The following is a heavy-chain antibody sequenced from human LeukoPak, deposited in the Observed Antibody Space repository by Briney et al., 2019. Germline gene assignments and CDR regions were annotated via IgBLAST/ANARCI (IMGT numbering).Heavy chain of an antibody. CDR3: ARGAEDIVVVPAAIGPLNYYYYYMDV. D-gene: IGHD2-2*02. J-gene: IGHJ6*03. V-gene: IGHV4-39*01. Sequence: PSETLSLTCTVSGGSISSSSYYWGWVRQPPGKGLEWIGSIYYSGSTYYNPSLKSRVTISVDTSKNQFSLKLSSVTAADTAAYYCARGAEDIVVVPAAIGPLNYYYYYMDVWGKGTTVTVSS. CDR2: IYYSGST. CDR1: GGSISSSSYY.